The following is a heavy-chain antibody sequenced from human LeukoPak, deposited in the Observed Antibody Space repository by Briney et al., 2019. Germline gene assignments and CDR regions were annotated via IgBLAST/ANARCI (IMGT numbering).Heavy chain of an antibody. D-gene: IGHD4-11*01. V-gene: IGHV4-34*01. CDR1: GGSFSGYY. Sequence: SETLSLTCAVYGGSFSGYYWSWIRQPSGKGLEWIGEINHSGSTNYNPSLKSRVTISVDTSKNQFSLKLSSVTAADTAVYYCAREGRLPFDYWGQGTLVTVSS. CDR2: INHSGST. J-gene: IGHJ4*02. CDR3: AREGRLPFDY.